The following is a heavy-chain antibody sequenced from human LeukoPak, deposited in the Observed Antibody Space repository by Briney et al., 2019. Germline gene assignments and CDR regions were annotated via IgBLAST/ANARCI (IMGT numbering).Heavy chain of an antibody. J-gene: IGHJ1*01. CDR2: INPSGGST. D-gene: IGHD2-21*01. Sequence: ASVNVSCKASEYTFINYYMHWVRQAPGQGLEWMGIINPSGGSTSYAQKFKGRVTMTRDTSTSTVYMELSSLRSEDTAVYYCARDESTSILWWWGQGTLVTVSS. V-gene: IGHV1-46*01. CDR1: EYTFINYY. CDR3: ARDESTSILWW.